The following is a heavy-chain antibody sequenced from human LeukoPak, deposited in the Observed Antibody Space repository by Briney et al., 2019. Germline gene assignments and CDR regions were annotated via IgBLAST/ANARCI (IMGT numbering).Heavy chain of an antibody. J-gene: IGHJ5*02. CDR3: ARDRYCSITKCYNWFDP. CDR2: ISAYNGNT. Sequence: ASVKVSCKASGYTFTSYGISWVRQAPGQGLEWMGGISAYNGNTNYAQKLQGRVTMTTHTSTSTAYMELRSLRSDDTAVYYCARDRYCSITKCYNWFDPWGQGTLVTVSS. CDR1: GYTFTSYG. V-gene: IGHV1-18*01. D-gene: IGHD2-2*01.